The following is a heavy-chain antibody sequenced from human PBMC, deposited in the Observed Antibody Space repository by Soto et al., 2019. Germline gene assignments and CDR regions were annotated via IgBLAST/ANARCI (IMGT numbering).Heavy chain of an antibody. D-gene: IGHD6-19*01. J-gene: IGHJ4*02. Sequence: GGSLRLSCAASGFTFSSYAMHWVRQAPGKGLEWVAVISYDGSNKYYADSVKGRFTISRDNSKNTLYLQMNSLRAEDTAVYYCARAREQWLVGPFDYWGQGTLVTVSS. V-gene: IGHV3-30-3*01. CDR3: ARAREQWLVGPFDY. CDR2: ISYDGSNK. CDR1: GFTFSSYA.